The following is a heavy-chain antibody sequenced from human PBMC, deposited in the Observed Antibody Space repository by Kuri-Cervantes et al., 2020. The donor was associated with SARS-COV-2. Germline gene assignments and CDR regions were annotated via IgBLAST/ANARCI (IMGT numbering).Heavy chain of an antibody. Sequence: GSLRLSCTVSGYSISSGYYWGWIRQPPGKGLEWIGSIYHSGSTYYNPSLKSRVTISVDTSKNQFSLKLSSVTAADTAVYYCGRVSWLQLWHRYSDSWGQGTLVTVSS. CDR1: GYSISSGYY. D-gene: IGHD5-24*01. J-gene: IGHJ4*02. CDR3: GRVSWLQLWHRYSDS. CDR2: IYHSGST. V-gene: IGHV4-38-2*02.